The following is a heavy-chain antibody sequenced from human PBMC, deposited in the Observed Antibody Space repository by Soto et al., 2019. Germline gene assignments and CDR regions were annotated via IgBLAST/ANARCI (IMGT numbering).Heavy chain of an antibody. J-gene: IGHJ6*02. Sequence: QVQLVQSGAEVKKPGASVKVSCQASGYTFNIFGISWVRQAPGQGLEWMGWISAYNGDTNHAEKFQGRVTMTTDTSTSTAYMGLGSLRCDATAGYYCARDVVGPPGTDPDYGLDVRGQGTTVTVSS. D-gene: IGHD1-7*01. CDR3: ARDVVGPPGTDPDYGLDV. CDR2: ISAYNGDT. CDR1: GYTFNIFG. V-gene: IGHV1-18*01.